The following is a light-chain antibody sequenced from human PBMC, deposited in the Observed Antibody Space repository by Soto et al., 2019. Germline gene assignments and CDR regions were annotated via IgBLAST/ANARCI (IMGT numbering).Light chain of an antibody. V-gene: IGKV3D-20*02. CDR3: QQRNSWPPTFT. CDR2: DTS. J-gene: IGKJ5*01. Sequence: ELVLTQSPGTLSLSPGERANLSCRASQSVSSSYLAWYQQKPGQAPRLLIYDTSIRATGIPARFSGSGSGTDFTLTISSLEPEDFAVYYCQQRNSWPPTFTFGQGTRLEI. CDR1: QSVSSSY.